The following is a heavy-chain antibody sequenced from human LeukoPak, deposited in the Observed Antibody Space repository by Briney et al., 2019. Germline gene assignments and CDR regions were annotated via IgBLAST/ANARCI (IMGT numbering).Heavy chain of an antibody. CDR1: GFTFSSYG. CDR3: AREAPAYGERYFVS. D-gene: IGHD2-21*01. J-gene: IGHJ4*02. CDR2: IWYDGSNK. V-gene: IGHV3-33*01. Sequence: GGSLRLSCAASGFTFSSYGMHWVRQAPGKGLEWVAVIWYDGSNKYYADSVKGRFTISRDNSKNTLYLQMNSLRAEDTAVYYCAREAPAYGERYFVSWGQGTLVTVSS.